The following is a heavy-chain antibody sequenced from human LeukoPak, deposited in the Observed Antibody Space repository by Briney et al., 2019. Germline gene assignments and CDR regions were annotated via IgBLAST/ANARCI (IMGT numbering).Heavy chain of an antibody. V-gene: IGHV4-39*07. Sequence: MSSETLSLTCTVSGGSISSSSYYWGWIRQPPGKGLEWIGSIYYSGSTYYNPSLKSRVTISVDTSKNQFSLKLSSVTAADTAVYYCARSLALGYCSSTSCYAIAFDIWGQGTMVTVSS. CDR1: GGSISSSSYY. CDR3: ARSLALGYCSSTSCYAIAFDI. CDR2: IYYSGST. J-gene: IGHJ3*02. D-gene: IGHD2-2*01.